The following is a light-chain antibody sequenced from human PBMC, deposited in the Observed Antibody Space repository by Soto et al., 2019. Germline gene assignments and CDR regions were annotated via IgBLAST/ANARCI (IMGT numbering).Light chain of an antibody. Sequence: DFQMTQSPSTLSASVGDRVTITCRASQKISKWLGWYQQKPGEAPKPLIYDVSNLYTGVPSRFSGSGSGTEFTLTITGVRLDDVGTYYCQHYDTSYTFGQGTNVEV. CDR2: DVS. J-gene: IGKJ1*01. CDR1: QKISKW. V-gene: IGKV1-5*01. CDR3: QHYDTSYT.